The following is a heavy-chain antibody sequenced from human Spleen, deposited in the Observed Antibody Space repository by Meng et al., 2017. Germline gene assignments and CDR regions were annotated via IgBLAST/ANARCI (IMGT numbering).Heavy chain of an antibody. CDR1: GYTFTAYY. Sequence: QVQLVQSGAEVKKPGASVQVSCKASGYTFTAYYIHWVRQAPGQGLEWMGWINLNTGGTNYAQKFQGRVTMTRDTSISTAYMELSSLRSDDTAVYYCARDEVVATVSYYYHWGQGTLVTVSS. V-gene: IGHV1-2*02. CDR2: INLNTGGT. D-gene: IGHD5-12*01. J-gene: IGHJ1*01. CDR3: ARDEVVATVSYYYH.